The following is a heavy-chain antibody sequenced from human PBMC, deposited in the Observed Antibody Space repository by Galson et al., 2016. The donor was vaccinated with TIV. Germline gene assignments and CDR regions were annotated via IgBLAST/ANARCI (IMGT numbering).Heavy chain of an antibody. CDR3: AKYRGWLRFGELLSDFDN. D-gene: IGHD3-16*01. V-gene: IGHV3-23*01. Sequence: SLRLSCAASGFTFSIYAMSWVRQAPGKGLEWVSIISANGGSTHYADSVKGRFTISRDNSTNTLYLQMKSLRVEDTAIYYCAKYRGWLRFGELLSDFDNWGQGNLVTVSS. CDR2: ISANGGST. CDR1: GFTFSIYA. J-gene: IGHJ4*02.